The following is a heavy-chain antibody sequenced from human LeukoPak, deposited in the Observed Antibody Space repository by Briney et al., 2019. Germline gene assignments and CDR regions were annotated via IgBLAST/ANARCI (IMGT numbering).Heavy chain of an antibody. D-gene: IGHD2-15*01. J-gene: IGHJ4*02. CDR3: ATTPVVAAVQLDY. Sequence: GGSLRLSCAVSGVTFSSCSMNWVRQAPGKGLEWVSYITSGSDTRYYADSVKGRFTISRDNAKNSLLLQMNSLRDEDTAVYYCATTPVVAAVQLDYWGQGTLVTVSS. V-gene: IGHV3-48*02. CDR2: ITSGSDTR. CDR1: GVTFSSCS.